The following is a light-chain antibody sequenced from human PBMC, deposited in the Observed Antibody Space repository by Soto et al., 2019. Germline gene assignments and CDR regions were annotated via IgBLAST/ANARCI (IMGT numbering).Light chain of an antibody. CDR3: LRYSIFLRP. V-gene: IGKV1-6*01. CDR2: TAS. J-gene: IGKJ1*01. Sequence: IQMTQSPTTLSSGLGARVPMTCLASQDIRNDLGWFQQKPGKAPKLLINTASTLQSGVSSRFSGSGSGTDFTLTISSLQPEDFATYYCLRYSIFLRPFCQVTKVDI. CDR1: QDIRND.